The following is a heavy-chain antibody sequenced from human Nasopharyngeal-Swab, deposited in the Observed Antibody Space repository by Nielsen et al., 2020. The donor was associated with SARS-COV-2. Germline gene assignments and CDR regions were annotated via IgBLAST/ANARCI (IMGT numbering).Heavy chain of an antibody. CDR2: LNANTGDA. CDR3: ARKKQLVRPFDY. CDR1: GYTFSDYL. V-gene: IGHV1-2*06. J-gene: IGHJ4*02. D-gene: IGHD6-13*01. Sequence: ASVKVSCKTSGYTFSDYLLHWVREDPGQGREGTGRLNANTGDANYAQKFQGRVTMTRDTSLSTGYMELSSLRSDDTAVYYCARKKQLVRPFDYWGQGTLVTVSS.